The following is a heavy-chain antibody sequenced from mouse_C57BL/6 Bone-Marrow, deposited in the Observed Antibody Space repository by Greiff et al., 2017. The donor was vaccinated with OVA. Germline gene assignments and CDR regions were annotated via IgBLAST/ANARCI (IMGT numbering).Heavy chain of an antibody. CDR1: GYTFTSYW. V-gene: IGHV1-55*01. CDR3: ADGYNYGSSPFFDY. Sequence: QVQLQQPGAELVKPGASVKMSCKASGYTFTSYWITWVKQRPGQGLEWIGDIYPGSGSTNYNEKFKSKATLTVDTSSSTAYMQHSSLTSEDSAVYYVADGYNYGSSPFFDYWGQGTTLTVAS. CDR2: IYPGSGST. J-gene: IGHJ2*01. D-gene: IGHD1-1*01.